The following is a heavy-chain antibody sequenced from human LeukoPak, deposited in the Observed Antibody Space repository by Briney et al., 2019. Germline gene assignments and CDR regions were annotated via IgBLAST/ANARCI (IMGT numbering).Heavy chain of an antibody. V-gene: IGHV3-43*01. Sequence: GGSLRLSCAPSGVTFDRFTMDWVRQAPGKGLEWVSLINWDGTTTYYADSVKGRFTISRDNSKNSLSLQMNSLGTEDTAFYYCAREIPDYGGFDYWGQGTLVTVSS. CDR3: AREIPDYGGFDY. CDR2: INWDGTTT. CDR1: GVTFDRFT. J-gene: IGHJ4*02. D-gene: IGHD4-23*01.